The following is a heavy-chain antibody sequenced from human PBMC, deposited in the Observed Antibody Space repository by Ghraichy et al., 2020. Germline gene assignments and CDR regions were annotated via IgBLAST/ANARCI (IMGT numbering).Heavy chain of an antibody. D-gene: IGHD6-19*01. CDR3: ARDRVAVAASVDRNWFDP. Sequence: ASVKVSCKVSGYTFTSYGISWVRQAPGQGLEWMGWISAYNGNTNYAQKLQGRVTMTTDTSTSTAYMELRSLRSDDTAVYYCARDRVAVAASVDRNWFDPWGQGTLVTVSS. CDR2: ISAYNGNT. CDR1: GYTFTSYG. V-gene: IGHV1-18*01. J-gene: IGHJ5*02.